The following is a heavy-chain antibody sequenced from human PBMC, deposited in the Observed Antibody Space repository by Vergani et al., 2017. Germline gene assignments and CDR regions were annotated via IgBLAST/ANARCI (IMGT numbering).Heavy chain of an antibody. J-gene: IGHJ3*01. CDR3: VHRLGYVDWDGAFDV. CDR1: GFSLTTGGEG. V-gene: IGHV2-5*01. Sequence: QITLRESGPTLVKPTQTLTLTCTFSGFSLTTGGEGVGWIRQPPGRALEWLAFVYWNDDERYSPSLKSRDTITKDTSKNEVILTMATMDPVDTATYYCVHRLGYVDWDGAFDVWGPGTMVTVSS. D-gene: IGHD3-9*01. CDR2: VYWNDDE.